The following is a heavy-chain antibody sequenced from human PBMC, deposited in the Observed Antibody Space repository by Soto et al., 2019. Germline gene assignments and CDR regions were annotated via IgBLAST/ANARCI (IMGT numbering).Heavy chain of an antibody. D-gene: IGHD2-2*01. CDR2: ISGYNGNT. J-gene: IGHJ4*02. Sequence: QVQLVQSGAEVKKPGASVKVSCKASGYTFTSYGISWVRQAPGQGLEWMGWISGYNGNTHDAQKLQGRVTMTTDSSTSTAYMELRSLRSDDTAVYYCASDLVVSGPFDYWGQGTLVTVSS. V-gene: IGHV1-18*01. CDR1: GYTFTSYG. CDR3: ASDLVVSGPFDY.